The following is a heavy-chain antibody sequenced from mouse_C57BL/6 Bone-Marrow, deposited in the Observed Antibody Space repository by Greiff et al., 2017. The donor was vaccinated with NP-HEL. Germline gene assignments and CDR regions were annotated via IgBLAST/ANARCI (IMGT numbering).Heavy chain of an antibody. V-gene: IGHV1-64*01. CDR2: IHPNSGST. J-gene: IGHJ2*01. D-gene: IGHD1-1*01. CDR1: GYTFTSYW. CDR3: ASGGTVDYFDY. Sequence: VQLQQSGAELVKPGASVKLSCKASGYTFTSYWMHWVKQRPGQGLEWIGMIHPNSGSTNYNEKFKSKATLTVDKSSSTAYMQLSSLTSEDSAVYYCASGGTVDYFDYWGQGTTLTVSS.